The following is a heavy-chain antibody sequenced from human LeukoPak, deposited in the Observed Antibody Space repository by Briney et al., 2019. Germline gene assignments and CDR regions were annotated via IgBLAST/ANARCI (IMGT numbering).Heavy chain of an antibody. J-gene: IGHJ5*02. CDR2: ISGSGGST. V-gene: IGHV3-23*01. CDR3: AKHASYDILFDP. D-gene: IGHD3-9*01. CDR1: GFTFSSYA. Sequence: GGSLRLSCVASGFTFSSYAMSWVRQAPGKGLEWVSAISGSGGSTYYADSVKGRFTISRDNSKNTLYLQMNSLRAEGTAVYYCAKHASYDILFDPWGQGTLVTVSS.